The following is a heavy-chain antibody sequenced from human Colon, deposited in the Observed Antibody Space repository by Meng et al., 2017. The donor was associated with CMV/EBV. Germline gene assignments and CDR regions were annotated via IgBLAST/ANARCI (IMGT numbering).Heavy chain of an antibody. CDR3: ARVKCGTTSCSEGQGLDS. Sequence: GESLKISCAASGFTFSTYAMHWVRQAPGKGLEWVAVISYDGSNKYYADSVKGRFTISRDNSTTTAYLELKRLTSDDTATYYCARVKCGTTSCSEGQGLDSWGQGTRVTVSS. CDR2: ISYDGSNK. CDR1: GFTFSTYA. V-gene: IGHV3-30*04. J-gene: IGHJ5*01. D-gene: IGHD1-7*01.